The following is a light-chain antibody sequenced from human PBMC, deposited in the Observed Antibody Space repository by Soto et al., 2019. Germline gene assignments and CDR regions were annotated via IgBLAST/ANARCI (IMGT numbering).Light chain of an antibody. CDR3: QQYDRWPLT. V-gene: IGKV3-20*01. CDR2: GAS. CDR1: QSISSSY. Sequence: IVLTQSPGTLSLSPGESATLSCRASQSISSSYLAWYQQKPGQAPRLLIYGASNRATAIPARFSGSGSGTEFTLTIDRLQSADFASYYCQQYDRWPLTFGRGTKVDI. J-gene: IGKJ4*01.